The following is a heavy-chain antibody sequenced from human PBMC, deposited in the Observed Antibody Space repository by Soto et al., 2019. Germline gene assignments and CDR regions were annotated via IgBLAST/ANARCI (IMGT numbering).Heavy chain of an antibody. CDR3: AKDPGLPYCSSTSCYSYSYYGMDV. CDR1: GFTFSSYG. J-gene: IGHJ6*02. V-gene: IGHV3-30*18. CDR2: ISYDGSNK. Sequence: QVQLVESGGGVVQPGRSLRLSCAASGFTFSSYGMHWVRQAPGKGLEWVAVISYDGSNKYYADSVKGRFTISRDNSKNTLYLQMNSLRAEDTAVYYCAKDPGLPYCSSTSCYSYSYYGMDVWGQGTTVTVAS. D-gene: IGHD2-2*01.